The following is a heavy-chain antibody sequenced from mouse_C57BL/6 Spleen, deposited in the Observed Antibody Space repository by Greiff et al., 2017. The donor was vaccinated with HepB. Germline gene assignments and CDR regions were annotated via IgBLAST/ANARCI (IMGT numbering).Heavy chain of an antibody. D-gene: IGHD2-1*01. CDR1: GYAFSSYW. Sequence: VQLKQSGAELVKPGASVKISCKASGYAFSSYWMNWVKQRPGKGLEWIGQIYPGDGDTNYNGKFKGKATLTADKSSSTAYMQLSSLTSEDSAVYFCARSLYYGNPFDYWGQGTTLTVAS. V-gene: IGHV1-80*01. CDR3: ARSLYYGNPFDY. J-gene: IGHJ2*01. CDR2: IYPGDGDT.